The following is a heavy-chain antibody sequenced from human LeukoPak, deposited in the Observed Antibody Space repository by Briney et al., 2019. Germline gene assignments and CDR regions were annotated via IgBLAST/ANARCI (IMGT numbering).Heavy chain of an antibody. D-gene: IGHD3-10*01. V-gene: IGHV4-31*03. Sequence: PSETLSLTCTVSGGSISSGGYYWSWIRQHPGKGLEWIGYIYYSGGTYYNPSLKSRVTISVDTSKNQFSLKLSSVTAADTAVYYCASYGSGSYGGEFDYWGQGTLVTVSS. CDR3: ASYGSGSYGGEFDY. CDR2: IYYSGGT. CDR1: GGSISSGGYY. J-gene: IGHJ4*02.